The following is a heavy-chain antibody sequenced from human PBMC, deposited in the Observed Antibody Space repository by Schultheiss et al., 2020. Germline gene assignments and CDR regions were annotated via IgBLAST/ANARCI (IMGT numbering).Heavy chain of an antibody. CDR3: ARVGERSSSSSHYYYGMDV. J-gene: IGHJ6*04. D-gene: IGHD6-6*01. CDR1: GYSFTDYW. CDR2: IYPGDSDT. V-gene: IGHV5-51*01. Sequence: GGSLRLSCKGSGYSFTDYWIGWVRLMPGKGLEWVGIIYPGDSDTRYSPSFQGQVTISADKSISTAYLQWSSLKASDTAMYYCARVGERSSSSSHYYYGMDVWGKGTTVTVSS.